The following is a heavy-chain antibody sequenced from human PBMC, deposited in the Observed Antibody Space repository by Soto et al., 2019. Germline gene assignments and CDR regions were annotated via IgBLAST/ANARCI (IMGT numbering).Heavy chain of an antibody. Sequence: PSETLSLTCTVSGDSIRSSTYYWGWIRQPPGKGLEWIGSITYSGSTSYNPSLNSRVTISVDTSRIHFSLKLISVTAADTAVYYCARQSYDSSDYFDYWGQGTLVTVSS. CDR1: GDSIRSSTYY. J-gene: IGHJ4*02. V-gene: IGHV4-39*01. CDR3: ARQSYDSSDYFDY. D-gene: IGHD3-22*01. CDR2: ITYSGST.